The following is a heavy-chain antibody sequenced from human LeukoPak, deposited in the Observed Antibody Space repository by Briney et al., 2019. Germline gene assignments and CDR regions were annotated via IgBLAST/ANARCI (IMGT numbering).Heavy chain of an antibody. CDR1: GGTFSSYA. D-gene: IGHD1-20*01. CDR2: IIPIFGTA. J-gene: IGHJ6*04. CDR3: ARGQYPFITGTYYYYYYGMDV. Sequence: SVKVSCKASGGTFSSYAISWVRQAPGQGLEWMGGIIPIFGTANYAQKFQGRVTITADESTSTAYMELSSLRSEDTAVYYCARGQYPFITGTYYYYYYGMDVWGKGTTVTVPS. V-gene: IGHV1-69*01.